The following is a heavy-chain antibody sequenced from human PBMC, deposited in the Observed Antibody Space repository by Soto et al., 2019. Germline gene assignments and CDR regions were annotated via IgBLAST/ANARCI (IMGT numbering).Heavy chain of an antibody. J-gene: IGHJ3*02. Sequence: GGSLRLSCAASGFTFSSYSMNWVRQAPGKGLEWVSSISSSSSYIYYADSVKGRFTISRDNAKNSLYLQMNSLRAEDTAVYYCARGARVGAKAFDIWGQGTMVTVSS. D-gene: IGHD1-26*01. CDR1: GFTFSSYS. CDR2: ISSSSSYI. V-gene: IGHV3-21*01. CDR3: ARGARVGAKAFDI.